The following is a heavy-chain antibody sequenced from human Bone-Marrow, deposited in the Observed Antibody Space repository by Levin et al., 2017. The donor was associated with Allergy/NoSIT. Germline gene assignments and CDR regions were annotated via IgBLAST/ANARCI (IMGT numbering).Heavy chain of an antibody. J-gene: IGHJ6*02. Sequence: EASVKVSCKASGGTFSTSAISWVRQAPGQGLEWMGGTIPNFGTVNYAPNFQGRLTISADKSTSTAYMELSSLRSQDTAVYYCARAYPGAPRGRYYYNMDVWGQGTTVTVS. D-gene: IGHD3-10*01. CDR1: GGTFSTSA. V-gene: IGHV1-69*06. CDR2: TIPNFGTV. CDR3: ARAYPGAPRGRYYYNMDV.